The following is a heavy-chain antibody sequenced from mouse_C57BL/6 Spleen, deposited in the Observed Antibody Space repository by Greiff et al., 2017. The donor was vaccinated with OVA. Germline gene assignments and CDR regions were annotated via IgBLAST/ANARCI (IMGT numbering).Heavy chain of an antibody. V-gene: IGHV1-82*01. CDR2: IYPGDGDT. J-gene: IGHJ2*01. Sequence: VQLQESGPELVKPGASVKISCKASGYAFSSSWMNWVKQRPGKGLEWIGRIYPGDGDTNYNGKFKGKATLTADKSSSTAYMQLSSLASEDSAVYFCAREGGYWGQGTTLTVSS. CDR1: GYAFSSSW. CDR3: AREGGY.